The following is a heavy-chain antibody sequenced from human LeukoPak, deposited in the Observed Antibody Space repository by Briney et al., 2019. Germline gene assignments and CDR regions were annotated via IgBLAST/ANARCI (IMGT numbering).Heavy chain of an antibody. CDR2: ISGSGGST. CDR3: ARDYGGSSPFDY. CDR1: GFTFSSYA. V-gene: IGHV3-23*01. Sequence: GGSLRLSCAASGFTFSSYAMSWVRQAPGKGLEWVSAISGSGGSTYYADSVKGGFTISRDNYKNSLYLHMNSLRAEDTAVYYCARDYGGSSPFDYWGQGTLVTVSS. J-gene: IGHJ4*02. D-gene: IGHD4-23*01.